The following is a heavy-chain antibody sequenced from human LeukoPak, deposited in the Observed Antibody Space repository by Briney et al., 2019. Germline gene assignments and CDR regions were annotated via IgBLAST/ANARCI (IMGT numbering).Heavy chain of an antibody. Sequence: SETLSLTCTASSGSITSNNYFWGWIRQPPGKGLEWIGNIFYSGTTHYNPSLKSRVTISVDTSKNHFSLKLNSVTAADTAMYYCARDQYTTAWYLGYWGQGTLVTVSS. J-gene: IGHJ4*02. V-gene: IGHV4-39*02. CDR1: SGSITSNNYF. D-gene: IGHD6-13*01. CDR2: IFYSGTT. CDR3: ARDQYTTAWYLGY.